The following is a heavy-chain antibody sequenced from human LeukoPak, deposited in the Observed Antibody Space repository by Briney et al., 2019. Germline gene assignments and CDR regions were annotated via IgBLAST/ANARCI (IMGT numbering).Heavy chain of an antibody. D-gene: IGHD3-10*01. CDR1: GFTFSSYS. Sequence: GGSLRLSCAASGFTFSSYSMNWVRQAPGKGLEWVSSISSSSSYIYYADSVKGRFIISRDNAKNSLYLQMNSLRAEDTAVYYCASYGPRGFDYWGQGTLVTVSS. CDR2: ISSSSSYI. CDR3: ASYGPRGFDY. J-gene: IGHJ4*02. V-gene: IGHV3-21*01.